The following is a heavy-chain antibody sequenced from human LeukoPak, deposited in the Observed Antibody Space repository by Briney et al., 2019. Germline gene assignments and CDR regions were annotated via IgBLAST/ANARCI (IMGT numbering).Heavy chain of an antibody. CDR2: ISYDGSNK. Sequence: GGSLRLSCAASGFTFSSYGMHWVRQAPGKGLEWVAVISYDGSNKYYADSVKGRFTISRDNSKNTLYLQMSSLRADDTAVYYCAKGLTNGVPEWGQGTLVTVSS. D-gene: IGHD2-8*01. CDR3: AKGLTNGVPE. CDR1: GFTFSSYG. V-gene: IGHV3-30*18. J-gene: IGHJ4*02.